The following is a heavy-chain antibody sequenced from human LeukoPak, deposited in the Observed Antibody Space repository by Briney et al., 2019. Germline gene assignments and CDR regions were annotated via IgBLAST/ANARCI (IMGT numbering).Heavy chain of an antibody. CDR3: ASGAWATRLNS. CDR1: GESLNYYY. J-gene: IGHJ4*02. CDR2: IFDGKTI. V-gene: IGHV4-34*12. Sequence: SDTLSLTCAVYGESLNYYYWSWIRQSPGKGLEWIGDIFDGKTINYNPSLKSRVTISAATSSQQFSLNLRSVTAADTAVYFCASGAWATRLNSWAQGALVIVSS. D-gene: IGHD5-24*01.